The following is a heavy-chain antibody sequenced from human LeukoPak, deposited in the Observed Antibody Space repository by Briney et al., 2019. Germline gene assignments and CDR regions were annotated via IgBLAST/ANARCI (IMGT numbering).Heavy chain of an antibody. J-gene: IGHJ4*02. D-gene: IGHD4/OR15-4a*01. CDR2: ISGDGGST. CDR3: AKSMVRAVVYRWYFDY. CDR1: GFTFDDYA. V-gene: IGHV3-43*02. Sequence: GGSLRLSCAASGFTFDDYAMHWVRQPPGKGLEWVSLISGDGGSTYYADSVKGRFTISRDNSKNSLYLRMNSLRTEDTALYYCAKSMVRAVVYRWYFDYWGQGTLVTVSS.